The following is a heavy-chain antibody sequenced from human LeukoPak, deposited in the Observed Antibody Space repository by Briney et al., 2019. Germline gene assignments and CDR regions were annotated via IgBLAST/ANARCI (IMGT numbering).Heavy chain of an antibody. Sequence: GGSLRLSCAASGFTFSSYAIHWVRQAPGKGLEWVAVISYDGSNKYYADSVKGRFTISRDNSKNTLYLQMNSLRAEDTAVYYCARERSYYGSGSYYENYWGQGTLVTVSS. CDR3: ARERSYYGSGSYYENY. V-gene: IGHV3-30*04. CDR2: ISYDGSNK. D-gene: IGHD3-10*01. J-gene: IGHJ4*02. CDR1: GFTFSSYA.